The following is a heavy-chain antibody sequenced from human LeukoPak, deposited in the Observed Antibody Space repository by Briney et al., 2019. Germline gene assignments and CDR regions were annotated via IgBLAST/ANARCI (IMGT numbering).Heavy chain of an antibody. CDR2: ISAYNGNT. D-gene: IGHD6-19*01. CDR1: GYTFTSYG. J-gene: IGHJ5*02. Sequence: ASVKVSCKASGYTFTSYGIRWVRPAPGQGLAWMGWISAYNGNTNYAQKLQGRVTMTTDTSTSTAYMELRSLRSDDTAVYYCARTVGSGLNWFDPWGQGTLVTVSS. V-gene: IGHV1-18*01. CDR3: ARTVGSGLNWFDP.